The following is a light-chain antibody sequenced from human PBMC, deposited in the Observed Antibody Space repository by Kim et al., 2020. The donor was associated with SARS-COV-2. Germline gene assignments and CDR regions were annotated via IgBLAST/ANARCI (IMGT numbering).Light chain of an antibody. CDR3: QTWGTGIRV. CDR1: RADRSSA. V-gene: IGLV4-69*01. J-gene: IGLJ3*02. CDR2: LNSDGSH. Sequence: VKLTCTLSRADRSSAIAWHQQQPEKGPRYLMKLNSDGSHSKGDGIPDRFSGASSGAERYLTISSLQSEDEADYYCQTWGTGIRVFGGGTQLTVL.